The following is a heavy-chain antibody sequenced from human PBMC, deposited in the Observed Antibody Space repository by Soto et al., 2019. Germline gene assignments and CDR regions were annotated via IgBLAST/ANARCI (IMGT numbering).Heavy chain of an antibody. CDR3: ARLPVYATGWQIDY. J-gene: IGHJ4*01. D-gene: IGHD2-2*01. V-gene: IGHV4-39*01. Sequence: SETLSLTCTVSGGSISSNIYHWGWIRQPPGKGLEWIGRIYNSGRTYYNASLKSRVSISIDTSKNQFSLKLTSVTAADTAVYYCARLPVYATGWQIDYWGHAALVTVSA. CDR2: IYNSGRT. CDR1: GGSISSNIYH.